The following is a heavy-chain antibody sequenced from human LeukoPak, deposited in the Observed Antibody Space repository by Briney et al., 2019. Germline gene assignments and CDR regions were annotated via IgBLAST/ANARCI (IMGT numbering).Heavy chain of an antibody. CDR2: INPNSGGT. D-gene: IGHD5-18*01. Sequence: ASVKVSCKASGYTFTGYYMHWVRQAPGQGLEWMGWINPNSGGTNYAQKFQGRVTMTRDTSISTAYMELSRLRSDDTAVYYCAIPPASGYSYGPNWFDPWGQGTLVTVSS. CDR3: AIPPASGYSYGPNWFDP. V-gene: IGHV1-2*02. CDR1: GYTFTGYY. J-gene: IGHJ5*02.